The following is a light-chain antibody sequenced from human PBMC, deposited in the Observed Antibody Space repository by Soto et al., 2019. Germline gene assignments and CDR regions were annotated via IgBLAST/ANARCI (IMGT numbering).Light chain of an antibody. CDR2: GAS. J-gene: IGKJ3*01. Sequence: DIQMTQSPSSLSASVGARVSITCQASQDIRTSLSWFQQKPGRAPKLLIYGASNLETGVPSRFRGSASGTDFTFTISSLQPEDIATYYCQHYDNLPPFTFGPGTKVDIK. CDR3: QHYDNLPPFT. CDR1: QDIRTS. V-gene: IGKV1-33*01.